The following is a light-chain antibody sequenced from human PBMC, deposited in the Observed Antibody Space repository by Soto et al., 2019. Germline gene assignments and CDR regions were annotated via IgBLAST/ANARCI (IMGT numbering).Light chain of an antibody. CDR2: GVS. V-gene: IGKV3-20*01. CDR3: QHYGSSQFT. CDR1: QSVSHNY. J-gene: IGKJ3*01. Sequence: EIVLTQSPGTLSLSPGERATLSCRASQSVSHNYIAWYQQRPGQAPRLLLYGVSTRAPGVPDMFRGSGSGTDFTLTIFTLEPEDFAVYFCQHYGSSQFTFGPGTKVDIK.